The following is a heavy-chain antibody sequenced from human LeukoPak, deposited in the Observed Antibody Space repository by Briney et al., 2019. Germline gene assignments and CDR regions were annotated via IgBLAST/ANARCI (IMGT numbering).Heavy chain of an antibody. CDR1: GFTFSSYG. J-gene: IGHJ4*02. D-gene: IGHD2-2*01. CDR3: GRSPPWGCSSPSCFDY. Sequence: GGSLRLSCAASGFTFSSYGMHWVRQAPGKGLEWVAVISYDGSNKYYADSVKGRFTISRDNAKNSLYLQMNSLRAEDTAVYYCGRSPPWGCSSPSCFDYWGKEPLFTSSS. V-gene: IGHV3-30*12. CDR2: ISYDGSNK.